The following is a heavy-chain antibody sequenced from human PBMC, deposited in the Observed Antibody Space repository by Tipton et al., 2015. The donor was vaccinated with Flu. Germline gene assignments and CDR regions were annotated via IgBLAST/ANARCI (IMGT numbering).Heavy chain of an antibody. V-gene: IGHV3-33*06. Sequence: SLRLSCEGFGFGFRNYGMYWVRQAPGKGLEWVAYVWNDGTKEKYAESVKGRFTISRDNSKNTLNLQMNSLRPEDTAIYYCAKVIPEFVAGLDHWGQGTLVAVSS. D-gene: IGHD6-19*01. CDR1: GFGFRNYG. J-gene: IGHJ4*02. CDR2: VWNDGTKE. CDR3: AKVIPEFVAGLDH.